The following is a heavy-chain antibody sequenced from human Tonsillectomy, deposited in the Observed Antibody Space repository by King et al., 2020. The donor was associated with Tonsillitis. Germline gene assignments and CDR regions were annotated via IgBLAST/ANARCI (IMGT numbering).Heavy chain of an antibody. V-gene: IGHV4-38-2*01. D-gene: IGHD2-2*01. CDR3: ARVDTSGLIVVVPAETAFDI. CDR2: IYHSGST. CDR1: GYSISSGYY. Sequence: VQLQESGPGLVKPSETLSLTCAVSGYSISSGYYWGWIRQPPGKGLEWIGSIYHSGSTYYNPSLKSRVTISVDTSKNQFSLKLSSVTAADTAVYYCARVDTSGLIVVVPAETAFDIWGQGTMVTVSS. J-gene: IGHJ3*02.